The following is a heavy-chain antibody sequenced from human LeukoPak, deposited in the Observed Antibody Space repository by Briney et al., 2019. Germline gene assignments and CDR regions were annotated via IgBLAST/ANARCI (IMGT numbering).Heavy chain of an antibody. V-gene: IGHV3-53*01. Sequence: PGGSLRLSCAASGFTVSSNYMSWVRQAPGKGLEWVSVIYSGGSTYYADSVKGRFTISRDNAKNSLYLQMNSLRAEDTAVYYCAKLSYDFWSGSFDYWGQGTLVTVSS. CDR1: GFTVSSNY. CDR3: AKLSYDFWSGSFDY. J-gene: IGHJ4*02. D-gene: IGHD3-3*01. CDR2: IYSGGST.